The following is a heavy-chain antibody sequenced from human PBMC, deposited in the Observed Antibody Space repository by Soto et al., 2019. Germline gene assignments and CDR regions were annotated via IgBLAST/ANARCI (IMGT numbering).Heavy chain of an antibody. CDR2: ISSSSSYI. Sequence: PGGSLRLSCAASGFTFSSYSMNWVRQAPGKGLERVSSISSSSSYIYYADSVKGRFTISRDNAKNSLYLQMNSLRAEDTAVYYCARGGHCTNGVCLPIPDYWGQGTLVTSPQ. CDR1: GFTFSSYS. D-gene: IGHD2-8*01. J-gene: IGHJ4*02. CDR3: ARGGHCTNGVCLPIPDY. V-gene: IGHV3-21*01.